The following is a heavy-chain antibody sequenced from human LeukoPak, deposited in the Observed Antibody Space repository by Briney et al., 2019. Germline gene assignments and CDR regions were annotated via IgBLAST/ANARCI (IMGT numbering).Heavy chain of an antibody. J-gene: IGHJ4*02. CDR1: GFTFSSYA. CDR3: AKDRSGQWLVRVPDY. V-gene: IGHV3-23*01. CDR2: ISGSGGST. D-gene: IGHD6-19*01. Sequence: GGSLRLSCAASGFTFSSYAMSWVRQAPGKGPEWVSAISGSGGSTYYADSVKGRFTISRDNSKSTLYLQMNSLRAEDTAVYYCAKDRSGQWLVRVPDYWGQGTLVTVSS.